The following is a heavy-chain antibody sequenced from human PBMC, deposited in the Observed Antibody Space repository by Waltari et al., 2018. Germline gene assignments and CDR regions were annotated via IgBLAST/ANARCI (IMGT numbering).Heavy chain of an antibody. CDR2: ICLSGST. J-gene: IGHJ6*02. D-gene: IGHD3-10*01. V-gene: IGHV4-38-2*01. CDR1: GYSISSGYY. CDR3: AGPGGTYYGMDV. Sequence: QVQLQESGPGLVKPSETLSLTCAVSGYSISSGYYWGWIRQPPGKGLEWIASICLSGSTYCNPSLKSLFTISVYTYKNQFSLKLSSVPAADTSVYYCAGPGGTYYGMDVWGQGTTVTVSS.